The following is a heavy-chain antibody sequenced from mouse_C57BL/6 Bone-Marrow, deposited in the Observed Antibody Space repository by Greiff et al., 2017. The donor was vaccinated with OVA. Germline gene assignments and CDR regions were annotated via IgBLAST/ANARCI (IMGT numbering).Heavy chain of an antibody. CDR2: IDPENGDT. Sequence: VQLQQSGAELVRPGASVKLSCTASGFNIKDYYMHWVKQRPEQGLEWIGWIDPENGDTEDASKFQGKATITADTSSNTAYLQLSSLTSEDTAVYYCTTGAMDYWGQGTSVTVSS. CDR3: TTGAMDY. V-gene: IGHV14-4*01. J-gene: IGHJ4*01. CDR1: GFNIKDYY.